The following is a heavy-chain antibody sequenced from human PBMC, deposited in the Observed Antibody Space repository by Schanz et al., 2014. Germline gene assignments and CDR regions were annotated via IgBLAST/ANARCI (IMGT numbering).Heavy chain of an antibody. Sequence: VQLVESGGGVVQPGRSLRLSCAASGFTFSTHAMHWVRQDPGKGLVWVARINSVGSNTDYADSVTGRFTISRDNAKNTLYLQMNTLRAEDTAVYYCARKMKLGVYGGKGHDSLDIWGQGTMVTVSS. V-gene: IGHV3-74*02. CDR2: INSVGSNT. CDR1: GFTFSTHA. J-gene: IGHJ3*02. D-gene: IGHD4-17*01. CDR3: ARKMKLGVYGGKGHDSLDI.